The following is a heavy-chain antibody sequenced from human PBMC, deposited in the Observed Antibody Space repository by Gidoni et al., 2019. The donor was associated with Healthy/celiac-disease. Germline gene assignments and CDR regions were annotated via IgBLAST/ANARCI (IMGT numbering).Heavy chain of an antibody. CDR3: ARVLVLAVAGHDDY. V-gene: IGHV1-2*02. Sequence: QVQLVQSGAEVKTPGASVKVSCKASGYTFPGYYMHWVRQAPGQGLEWMGWINPNSGGTNYAQKFQGRVTMTRDTSISTAYMELSRLRSDDTAVYYCARVLVLAVAGHDDYWGQGTLVTVSS. D-gene: IGHD6-19*01. J-gene: IGHJ4*02. CDR2: INPNSGGT. CDR1: GYTFPGYY.